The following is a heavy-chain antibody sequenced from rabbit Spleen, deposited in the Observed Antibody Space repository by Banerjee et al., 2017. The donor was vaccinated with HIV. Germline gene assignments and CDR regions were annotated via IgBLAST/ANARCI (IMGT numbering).Heavy chain of an antibody. CDR2: IDAGSGGSD. D-gene: IGHD1-1*01. J-gene: IGHJ4*01. CDR1: GFSFSSSYY. CDR3: TRDDGSGHYIDGYFNL. Sequence: QSLEESGGDLVRPEGSLTLTCTASGFSFSSSYYMCWVRQAPGKGLEWIACIDAGSGGSDYYASWAKGRFTISRISSTTVTLQMTSLTAADTATYFCTRDDGSGHYIDGYFNLWGQGTLVTVS. V-gene: IGHV1S40*01.